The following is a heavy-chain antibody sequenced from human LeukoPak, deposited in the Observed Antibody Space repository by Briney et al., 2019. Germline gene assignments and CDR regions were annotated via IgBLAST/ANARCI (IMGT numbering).Heavy chain of an antibody. CDR2: ISAYNGNT. V-gene: IGHV1-18*01. CDR3: ARDGLRLGELSPTPDY. Sequence: ASVKVSCKASGYTFTSYGISWVRQAPGQGREWRGWISAYNGNTNYAQKLQGRVTMTTDTSTSTAYMELRSLRSDDTAVYYCARDGLRLGELSPTPDYWGQGTLVTVSS. D-gene: IGHD3-16*02. CDR1: GYTFTSYG. J-gene: IGHJ4*02.